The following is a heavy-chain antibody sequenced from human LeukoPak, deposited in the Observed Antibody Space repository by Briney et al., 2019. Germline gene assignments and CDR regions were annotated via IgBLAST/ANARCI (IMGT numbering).Heavy chain of an antibody. CDR1: GYTFTSYY. CDR2: MNPNSGNT. J-gene: IGHJ6*03. Sequence: ASVKVSCKASGYTFTSYYMHWVRQAPGQGLEWMGWMNPNSGNTGYAQKFQGRVTITRNTSISTAYMELSSLRSEDTAVYYCARGYGSGRFDYYYMDVWGKGTTVTVSS. CDR3: ARGYGSGRFDYYYMDV. V-gene: IGHV1-8*03. D-gene: IGHD3-10*01.